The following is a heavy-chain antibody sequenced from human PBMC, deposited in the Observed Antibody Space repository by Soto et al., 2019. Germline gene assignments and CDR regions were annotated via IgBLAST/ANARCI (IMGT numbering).Heavy chain of an antibody. CDR2: IYYSGST. Sequence: SETLSLTCTVSGGSVSSGSYYWSWIRQPPGKGLEWIGCIYYSGSTNYNTSLKSRVTISVDTSKNQFSLKLSSVTAADTAVYYCARVSSTYYYGSGSYRQFDYWGQGTLVTVSS. V-gene: IGHV4-61*01. CDR3: ARVSSTYYYGSGSYRQFDY. CDR1: GGSVSSGSYY. D-gene: IGHD3-10*01. J-gene: IGHJ4*02.